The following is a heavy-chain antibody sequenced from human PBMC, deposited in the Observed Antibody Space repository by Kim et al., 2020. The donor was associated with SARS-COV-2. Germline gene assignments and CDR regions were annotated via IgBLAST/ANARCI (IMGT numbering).Heavy chain of an antibody. D-gene: IGHD3-16*01. CDR1: GYTFTGNY. J-gene: IGHJ6*02. CDR2: INPNSGGT. Sequence: ASVKVSCKASGYTFTGNYLHWVRQAPGQGLEWMGRINPNSGGTNSAQRFQGRVTMTRDISISTVFMEVASLTSDDTAVYYCARAAGDTTYDFSYLALDVWGQGTTVTVSS. V-gene: IGHV1-2*06. CDR3: ARAAGDTTYDFSYLALDV.